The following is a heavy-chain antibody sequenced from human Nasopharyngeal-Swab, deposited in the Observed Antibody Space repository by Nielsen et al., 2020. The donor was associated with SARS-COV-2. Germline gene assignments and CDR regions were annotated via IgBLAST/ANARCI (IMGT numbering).Heavy chain of an antibody. CDR3: GRLTKTTVTRRLYFDY. J-gene: IGHJ4*02. D-gene: IGHD4-11*01. Sequence: SETLSLTCTVSGGSLSSSNYYWGWIRQPPGKGLEWIGTVSYSGPTYYNPSLKSRVTMSEDTSKNHFSLRLTSVTAADTAVYYCGRLTKTTVTRRLYFDYWGQGTLVTVSS. CDR1: GGSLSSSNYY. V-gene: IGHV4-39*02. CDR2: VSYSGPT.